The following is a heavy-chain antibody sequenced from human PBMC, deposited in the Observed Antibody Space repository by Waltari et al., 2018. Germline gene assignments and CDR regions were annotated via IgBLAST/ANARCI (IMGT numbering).Heavy chain of an antibody. CDR1: GFTVSGNY. CDR3: ASRERSGYYYGMDV. D-gene: IGHD1-26*01. V-gene: IGHV3-66*01. J-gene: IGHJ6*02. CDR2: ITSNGNT. Sequence: EVQLVESGGGLVQPGGSLRLSCAASGFTVSGNYMSWVRQAPGKGLAWVSIITSNGNTIYADSVKGRFTSSRDNSKHTLYLQINSLRADDTGVYYCASRERSGYYYGMDVWGQGTTVTVSS.